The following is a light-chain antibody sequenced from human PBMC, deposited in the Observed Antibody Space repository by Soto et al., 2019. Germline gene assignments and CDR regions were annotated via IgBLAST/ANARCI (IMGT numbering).Light chain of an antibody. J-gene: IGKJ4*01. CDR3: QQRNVLPRT. Sequence: EVVLTQSPGTLSLSPGEGATLSCRASQSVVTSYLAWYQQKPGQAPRLLISDASNRATGVPARFSGSGSGTDFTLTISRLEPEDFAVYYCQQRNVLPRTFGGGTKVDIK. CDR1: QSVVTSY. V-gene: IGKV3-11*01. CDR2: DAS.